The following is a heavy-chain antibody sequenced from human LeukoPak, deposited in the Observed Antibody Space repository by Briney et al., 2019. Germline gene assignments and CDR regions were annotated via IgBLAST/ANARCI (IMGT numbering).Heavy chain of an antibody. CDR3: ARFCYYDYVWGSYRHPPNAFDI. CDR2: IKQDGSEK. D-gene: IGHD3-16*02. Sequence: GGSLRLSCAASGFTFSSYWMSWVRQAPGKGLEWVANIKQDGSEKYYVDSVKGRFTISRDNAKNSLYLQMNSLRAEDTAVYYCARFCYYDYVWGSYRHPPNAFDIWGQGTMVTVSS. CDR1: GFTFSSYW. J-gene: IGHJ3*02. V-gene: IGHV3-7*01.